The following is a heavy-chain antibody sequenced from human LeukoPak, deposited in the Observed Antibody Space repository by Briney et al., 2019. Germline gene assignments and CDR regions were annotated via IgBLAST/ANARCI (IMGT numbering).Heavy chain of an antibody. Sequence: PSETLSLTCTVSGYSISSGYYWGWIRQPPGKGLEWIGSIYHSGSTYYNPSLKSRVTISVDTSKNQFSLKLSSVTAADTAVYYCARVAQVVWFGELLDYWGQGTLVTVSS. CDR2: IYHSGST. D-gene: IGHD3-10*01. CDR3: ARVAQVVWFGELLDY. V-gene: IGHV4-38-2*02. J-gene: IGHJ4*02. CDR1: GYSISSGYY.